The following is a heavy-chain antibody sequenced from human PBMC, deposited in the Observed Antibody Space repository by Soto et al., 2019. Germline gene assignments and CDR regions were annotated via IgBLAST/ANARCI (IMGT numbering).Heavy chain of an antibody. CDR2: IWYDGSNK. V-gene: IGHV3-33*06. CDR1: VFTFSSYG. D-gene: IGHD1-7*01. Sequence: GGSLRLSCAASVFTFSSYGMHWVREAQGKGLEWVAVIWYDGSNKYYADSVKGRFTISRDNSKNTLYLQMNSLRAEDTAVYYCAKDGYNWNYTPFDYWGQGTLVTVSS. CDR3: AKDGYNWNYTPFDY. J-gene: IGHJ4*02.